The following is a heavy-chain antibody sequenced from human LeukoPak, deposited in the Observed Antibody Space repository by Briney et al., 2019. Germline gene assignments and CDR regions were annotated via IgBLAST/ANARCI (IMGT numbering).Heavy chain of an antibody. D-gene: IGHD1-26*01. Sequence: RPGGSLRLSCAASGFTFSSYAMHWVRQAPGKGLEWVAVISYDGSNKYYADFVKGRFTISRDNSKNTLYLQMNSLRAEDTAVYYCAKIAETSGIYGQGYDYWGQGTLVTVSS. CDR2: ISYDGSNK. CDR3: AKIAETSGIYGQGYDY. J-gene: IGHJ4*02. V-gene: IGHV3-30*04. CDR1: GFTFSSYA.